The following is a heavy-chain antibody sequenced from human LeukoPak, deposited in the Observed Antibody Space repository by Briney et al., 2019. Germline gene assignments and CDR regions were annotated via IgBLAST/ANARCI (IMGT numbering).Heavy chain of an antibody. CDR3: ARHSSSSFDY. CDR2: INHSGST. J-gene: IGHJ4*02. D-gene: IGHD6-6*01. CDR1: GGSFSGYY. V-gene: IGHV4-34*01. Sequence: SETLSLTCAVYGGSFSGYYWSWIRQPPGKGLEWIGEINHSGSTNHNPSLKSRVTISVDTSKNQFSLKLSSVTAADTAVYYCARHSSSSFDYWGQGTLVTVSS.